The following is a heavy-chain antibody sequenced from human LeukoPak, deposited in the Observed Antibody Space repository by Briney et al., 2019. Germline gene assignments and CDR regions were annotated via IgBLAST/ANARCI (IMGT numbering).Heavy chain of an antibody. J-gene: IGHJ6*03. CDR3: ARHGRGGYNYYYYYMDV. CDR1: GGSFSGYY. Sequence: KPSETLSLTCAVYGGSFSGYYWSWIRQPPGKGLEWIGEINHSGSTNYNPSLKSRVTISVDTSKNQFSLKLSSVTAADTAVYYCARHGRGGYNYYYYYMDVWGKGTTVTISS. CDR2: INHSGST. D-gene: IGHD5-12*01. V-gene: IGHV4-34*01.